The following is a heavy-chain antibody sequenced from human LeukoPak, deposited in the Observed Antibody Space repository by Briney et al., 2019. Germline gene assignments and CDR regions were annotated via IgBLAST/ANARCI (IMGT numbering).Heavy chain of an antibody. CDR3: ARDLGMGTRTDF. D-gene: IGHD5-24*01. CDR1: GFTFISYG. CDR2: IRYDGSNK. Sequence: GGSLRLSCAASGFTFISYGMHWVRQAPGKGLEWVAFIRYDGSNKYYTDSVKGRFTISRDNSKNTLSLQMNSLRAEDTAVYYCARDLGMGTRTDFWGQGTLVTVSS. J-gene: IGHJ4*02. V-gene: IGHV3-30*02.